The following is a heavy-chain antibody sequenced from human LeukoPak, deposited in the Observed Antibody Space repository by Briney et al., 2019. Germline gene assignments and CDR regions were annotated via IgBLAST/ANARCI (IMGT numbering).Heavy chain of an antibody. J-gene: IGHJ4*02. D-gene: IGHD3-22*01. CDR1: GYTLTELL. CDR3: ARGHGKSSGYGS. V-gene: IGHV1-24*01. Sequence: GASVKVSCKVSGYTLTELLMHWVRQAPGKGLEWMGGFDPEDGETILAQKFQGRVTMTEDTSTDTTYMELSSLRSEDTAVYYCARGHGKSSGYGSWGQGTLVTVSS. CDR2: FDPEDGET.